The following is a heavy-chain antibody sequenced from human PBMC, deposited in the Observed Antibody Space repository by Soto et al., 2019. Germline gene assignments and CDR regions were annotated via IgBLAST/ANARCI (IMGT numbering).Heavy chain of an antibody. D-gene: IGHD4-17*01. CDR3: AKRATVTTAPR. CDR2: ISGSGYST. J-gene: IGHJ4*02. V-gene: IGHV3-23*01. Sequence: EVQLLESGGGLVQPGGSLRLSCETSGFTFSRYDMSWVRQVPGKGLEWVSGISGSGYSTYYEDSVKGRFTISRDNSKNTLYLQMNSLEAEDTAIYYCAKRATVTTAPRWGQGTLVTVSS. CDR1: GFTFSRYD.